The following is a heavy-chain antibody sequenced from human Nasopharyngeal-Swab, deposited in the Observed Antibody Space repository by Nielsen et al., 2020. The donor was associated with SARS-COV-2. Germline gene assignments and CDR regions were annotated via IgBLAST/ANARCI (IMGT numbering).Heavy chain of an antibody. D-gene: IGHD2-8*01. CDR2: IYHSGST. V-gene: IGHV4-30-2*01. CDR1: GGSISSGGYS. Sequence: SETLSLTCTVSGGSISSGGYSWSWIRQPPGKGLEWIGYIYHSGSTNYNPSLKSRVTISVDKSKNHFSLRLSSVTAADTAVYFCATNIEKMFDYWGQGTLVTVSS. CDR3: ATNIEKMFDY. J-gene: IGHJ4*02.